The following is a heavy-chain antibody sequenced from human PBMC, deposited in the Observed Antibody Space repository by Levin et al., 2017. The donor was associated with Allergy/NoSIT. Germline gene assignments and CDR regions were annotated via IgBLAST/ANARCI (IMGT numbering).Heavy chain of an antibody. J-gene: IGHJ5*02. CDR2: INYVGTT. D-gene: IGHD3-3*01. CDR1: GQSISNSDYY. Sequence: SETLSLTCSVSGQSISNSDYYWGWIRQAPGRGLEWIALINYVGTTFYNPSLKSRVTISMDTSDNDFSLNLSSVTAADTAVYYCARRRSGLNWFDPWGQGTLVTVSS. V-gene: IGHV4-39*02. CDR3: ARRRSGLNWFDP.